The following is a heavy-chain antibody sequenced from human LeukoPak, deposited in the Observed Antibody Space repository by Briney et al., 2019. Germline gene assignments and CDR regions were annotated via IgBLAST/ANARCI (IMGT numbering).Heavy chain of an antibody. CDR2: ISYDGNNQ. J-gene: IGHJ6*02. Sequence: GRSLRLACAASGFTFSSYGMHWVRQAPGKGLEWVAVISYDGNNQYYGDSVKGRLTISRDNSKNTLYLQMNSLGAEDTAVYYCAKRDYFGSVDSYYAMDVWGQGTTVTVSS. CDR3: AKRDYFGSVDSYYAMDV. CDR1: GFTFSSYG. D-gene: IGHD3-10*01. V-gene: IGHV3-30*18.